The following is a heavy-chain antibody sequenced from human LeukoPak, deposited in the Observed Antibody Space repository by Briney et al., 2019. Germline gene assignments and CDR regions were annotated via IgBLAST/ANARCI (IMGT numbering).Heavy chain of an antibody. D-gene: IGHD3-9*01. Sequence: ASVKVSCKASGYTFTSYAMNWLRQAPGQGLEWMGWINTNTGNPTYAQGFTGRFVFSLDTSVSTAYLQISSLKAEDTAVYYCARVPYYDILTGYHQTFDYWGQGTLVTVSS. CDR3: ARVPYYDILTGYHQTFDY. CDR1: GYTFTSYA. V-gene: IGHV7-4-1*02. CDR2: INTNTGNP. J-gene: IGHJ4*02.